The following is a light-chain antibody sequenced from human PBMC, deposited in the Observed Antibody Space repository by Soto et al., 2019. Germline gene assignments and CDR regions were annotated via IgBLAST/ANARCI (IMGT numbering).Light chain of an antibody. CDR1: SSDVGGHNY. Sequence: QSALTQPPSASGSPGQSVTISCTGTSSDVGGHNYVSWYQQHPGKAPKLMIYEVIKRPSRVPDRFSGSKSGNTASLTVSGLQAEDEADYFCSSYAGTNNYVVFGGGTKLTVL. J-gene: IGLJ2*01. V-gene: IGLV2-8*01. CDR2: EVI. CDR3: SSYAGTNNYVV.